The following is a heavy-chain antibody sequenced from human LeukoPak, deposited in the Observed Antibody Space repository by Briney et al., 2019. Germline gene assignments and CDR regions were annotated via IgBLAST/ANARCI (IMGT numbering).Heavy chain of an antibody. V-gene: IGHV3-21*01. CDR3: ARDGSGFYLYYYMDV. J-gene: IGHJ6*03. D-gene: IGHD6-25*01. CDR1: GFTFTDYS. CDR2: ISTVSTYK. Sequence: GGSPRLSCAASGFTFTDYSMTWVRQAPGKGLEWVSSISTVSTYKFYSDSVKGRFTISRDNAKNTLYLQMSSLTAEDTAVYYCARDGSGFYLYYYMDVWGRGTPVTVSS.